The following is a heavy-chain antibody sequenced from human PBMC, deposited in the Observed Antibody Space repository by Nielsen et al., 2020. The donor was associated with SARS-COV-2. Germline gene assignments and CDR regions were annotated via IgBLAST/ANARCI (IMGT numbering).Heavy chain of an antibody. J-gene: IGHJ6*02. V-gene: IGHV3-23*01. CDR1: GFTFNIYA. CDR3: ARDDGGYGSGSYSGMDV. Sequence: GGSLRLSCIASGFTFNIYAMAWVRRTPGRGLQWVSGISASGGSTYYTDSVKGRFAVSRDNSRNTLYLQMNSLRAEDTAVYYCARDDGGYGSGSYSGMDVWGQGTTVTVSS. D-gene: IGHD3-10*01. CDR2: ISASGGST.